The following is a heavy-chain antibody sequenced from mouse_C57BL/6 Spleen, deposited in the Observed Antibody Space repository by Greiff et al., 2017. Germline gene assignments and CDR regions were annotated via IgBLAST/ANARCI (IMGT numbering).Heavy chain of an antibody. V-gene: IGHV1-81*01. Sequence: VKLMESGAELARPGASVKLSCKASGYTFTSYGISWVKQRTGQGLEWIGEIYPRSGNTYYNEKVKGKATLTADKSSSTAYMELRSLTSEDSAVYFCARGAYGGWGQGTLVTVSA. J-gene: IGHJ3*01. D-gene: IGHD6-5*01. CDR1: GYTFTSYG. CDR2: IYPRSGNT. CDR3: ARGAYGG.